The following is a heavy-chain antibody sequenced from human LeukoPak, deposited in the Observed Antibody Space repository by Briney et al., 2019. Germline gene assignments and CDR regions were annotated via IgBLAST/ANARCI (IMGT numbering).Heavy chain of an antibody. D-gene: IGHD3-22*01. V-gene: IGHV4-4*07. CDR1: GGSLGSHY. CDR2: ISSSGST. J-gene: IGHJ3*02. Sequence: SETLSLTCTVSGGSLGSHYWTWIRQPAGKGLEWIGRISSSGSTNYNPSLTSRVTISVDTSKNQFSLKLSSVAAADTAVYFCARGPYSYDSSGAFDIWGQGTMVTVSS. CDR3: ARGPYSYDSSGAFDI.